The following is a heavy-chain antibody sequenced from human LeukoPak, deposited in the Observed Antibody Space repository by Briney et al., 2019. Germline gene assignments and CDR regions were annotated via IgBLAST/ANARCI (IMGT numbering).Heavy chain of an antibody. Sequence: PGGSLRLSCAVSGLTFRSYWMSWVRQAPGKGLEWVANINQDGSEKYFLDSVRGRFTISRDNAKNSLALQMNTLRAEDTAVYYCARERDGRFFDYWGQGTLVTVYS. J-gene: IGHJ4*02. D-gene: IGHD5-24*01. CDR3: ARERDGRFFDY. CDR1: GLTFRSYW. V-gene: IGHV3-7*01. CDR2: INQDGSEK.